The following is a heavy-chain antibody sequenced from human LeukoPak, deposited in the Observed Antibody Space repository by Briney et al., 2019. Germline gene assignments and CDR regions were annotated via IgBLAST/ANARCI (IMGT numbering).Heavy chain of an antibody. D-gene: IGHD2-15*01. CDR3: ARGEDCSGGSCYEGVDY. CDR1: GYTFTSYD. Sequence: ASVKVSRKASGYTFTSYDINWVRQATGQGLEWMGWMNPNSGNTGYAQKFQGRVTITRNTSISTAYMELSSLRSEDTAVYYCARGEDCSGGSCYEGVDYWGQGTLVTVSS. J-gene: IGHJ4*02. V-gene: IGHV1-8*03. CDR2: MNPNSGNT.